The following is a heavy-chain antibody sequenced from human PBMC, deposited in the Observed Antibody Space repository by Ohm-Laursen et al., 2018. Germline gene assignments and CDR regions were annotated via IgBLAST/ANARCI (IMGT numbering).Heavy chain of an antibody. CDR3: AGDAYTGYSGYDWFDY. V-gene: IGHV3-48*03. Sequence: SLRLSCAASGFTFSSYEMNWVRQAPGKGLEWVSYISSSGSTIYYADSVKGRFTISRDNAKNSLYLQMNSLRAEDTAVYYCAGDAYTGYSGYDWFDYWGQGTLVTVSS. CDR1: GFTFSSYE. D-gene: IGHD5-12*01. J-gene: IGHJ4*02. CDR2: ISSSGSTI.